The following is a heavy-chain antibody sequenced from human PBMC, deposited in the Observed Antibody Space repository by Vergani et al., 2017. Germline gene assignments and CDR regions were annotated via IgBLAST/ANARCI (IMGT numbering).Heavy chain of an antibody. Sequence: VQLQQWGAGLLKPSETLSLTCAVYGGSFSGYYWSWIRQPPGKGLEWIGEINHSGSTNYNPSLKSRVTISVDTSKNQFSLKLSSVTAADTAVYYCARAGPPLRFLAYGYYYYMDVWGKGTTVTVSS. V-gene: IGHV4-34*01. J-gene: IGHJ6*03. CDR1: GGSFSGYY. CDR3: ARAGPPLRFLAYGYYYYMDV. D-gene: IGHD3-3*01. CDR2: INHSGST.